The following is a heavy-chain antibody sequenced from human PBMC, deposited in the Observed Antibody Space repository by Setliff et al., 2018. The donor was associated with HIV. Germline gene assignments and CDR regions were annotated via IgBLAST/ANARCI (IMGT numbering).Heavy chain of an antibody. J-gene: IGHJ4*02. D-gene: IGHD3-10*01. CDR2: ITDSGDST. CDR3: AKDRVRFGELLFFDY. Sequence: GGSLRLSCAASGFTFATYAMNWVRQAPGKGLEWVSTITDSGDSTYYADSVKGRFTISRDNSKNTLYLQMNSLTDADTALYYCAKDRVRFGELLFFDYWGQGTLVTVSS. CDR1: GFTFATYA. V-gene: IGHV3-23*01.